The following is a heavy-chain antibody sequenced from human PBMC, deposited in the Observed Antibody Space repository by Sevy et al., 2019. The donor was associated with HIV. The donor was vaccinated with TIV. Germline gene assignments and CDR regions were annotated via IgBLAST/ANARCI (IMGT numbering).Heavy chain of an antibody. CDR1: GGSFSAYY. CDR3: ARPVGEI. V-gene: IGHV4-34*01. J-gene: IGHJ4*02. Sequence: SETLSLTCAVYGGSFSAYYWSWIRQAPGQGVEWIGDINHSGSANYNPSFKSRVTISVDTTKSQFSLKLSAVTAADTAVYYCARPVGEIWGRGTLVTLSS. CDR2: INHSGSA. D-gene: IGHD3-16*01.